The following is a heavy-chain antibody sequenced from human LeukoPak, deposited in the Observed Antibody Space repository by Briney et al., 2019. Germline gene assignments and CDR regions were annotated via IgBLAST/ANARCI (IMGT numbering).Heavy chain of an antibody. Sequence: SETLSLTCTVSGGSISSGDYYWSWIRQPPGKGLEWIGYIYYSGSTYYNPSLKSRVTISVDTSKNQFSLKLSSVTAADTAVYYCAQHGDYAPFDYWGQGTLVTVSS. CDR3: AQHGDYAPFDY. V-gene: IGHV4-30-4*01. J-gene: IGHJ4*02. CDR2: IYYSGST. D-gene: IGHD4-17*01. CDR1: GGSISSGDYY.